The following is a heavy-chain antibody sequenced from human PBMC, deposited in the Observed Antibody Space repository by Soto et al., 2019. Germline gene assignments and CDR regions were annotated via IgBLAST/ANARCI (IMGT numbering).Heavy chain of an antibody. CDR1: GGSISSYY. D-gene: IGHD6-19*01. Sequence: SETLSLTCTVSGGSISSYYWTWIRQPPGKGLEWIGYIFYSGSSHYNPSLESRVTISVDTSKNQFSLSLRSVTAADTAVYYCERGVDRQWADYWGQGNLVTVSS. J-gene: IGHJ4*02. CDR2: IFYSGSS. CDR3: ERGVDRQWADY. V-gene: IGHV4-59*01.